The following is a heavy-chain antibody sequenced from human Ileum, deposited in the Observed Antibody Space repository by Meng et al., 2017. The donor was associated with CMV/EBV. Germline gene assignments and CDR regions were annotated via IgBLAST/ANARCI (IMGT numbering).Heavy chain of an antibody. CDR1: GFTFSNYA. Sequence: GGSLRLSCAGSGFTFSNYAMNWVRQAPGKGLEWLSRISPSGSSTFYADSIKGRFTISRDNSNNTLFLQMNSLGAEDTAMYYCAKDFNYGDYLDYWGQGTPVTSPQ. CDR2: ISPSGSST. D-gene: IGHD4-17*01. V-gene: IGHV3-23*01. CDR3: AKDFNYGDYLDY. J-gene: IGHJ4*02.